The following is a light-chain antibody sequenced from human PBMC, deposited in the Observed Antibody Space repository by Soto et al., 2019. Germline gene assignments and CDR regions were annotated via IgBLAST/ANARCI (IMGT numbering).Light chain of an antibody. J-gene: IGKJ1*01. CDR1: QTVRSSS. CDR2: GAS. Sequence: DIVLTQSPGTLSLSPGESATLSCRASQTVRSSSLAWYQQKPGQAPRLLIFGASTRAAGFPDRFSGSGSGTEFTLTISSLQSDDFAIYYCQQYNTWPRTFGQGTKVDI. V-gene: IGKV3-20*01. CDR3: QQYNTWPRT.